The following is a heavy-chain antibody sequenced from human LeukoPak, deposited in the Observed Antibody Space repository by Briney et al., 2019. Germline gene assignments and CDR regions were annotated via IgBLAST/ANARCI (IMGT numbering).Heavy chain of an antibody. CDR1: GGSFSGYY. Sequence: SETLSLTCAVCGGSFSGYYWSWIRQPPGKGLEWIGEINHSGSTNYNPSLKSRVTISVDTSKNQFSLKLSSVTAADTAVYYCARHIVVVTAIDPDAFDIWGQGTMVTVSS. D-gene: IGHD2-21*02. CDR2: INHSGST. J-gene: IGHJ3*02. V-gene: IGHV4-34*01. CDR3: ARHIVVVTAIDPDAFDI.